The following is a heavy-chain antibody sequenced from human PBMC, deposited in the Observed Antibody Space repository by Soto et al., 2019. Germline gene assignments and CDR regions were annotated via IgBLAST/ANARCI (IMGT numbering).Heavy chain of an antibody. V-gene: IGHV1-18*01. CDR3: ARDGVAVTTGISGY. CDR2: INADNGNT. D-gene: IGHD4-4*01. CDR1: GYTFTNYA. Sequence: ASVKVSCKASGYTFTNYAISWVRQAPGQGLEWMGCINADNGNTKYAQRFQDRVTMTTDTSTSTVYMELRSLTSDDTAVYYWARDGVAVTTGISGYWGQGTLVTVSS. J-gene: IGHJ4*02.